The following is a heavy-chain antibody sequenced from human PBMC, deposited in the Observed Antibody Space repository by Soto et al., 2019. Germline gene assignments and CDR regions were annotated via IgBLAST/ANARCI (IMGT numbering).Heavy chain of an antibody. CDR2: INHTGGT. D-gene: IGHD6-19*01. CDR1: GGSVNGYY. V-gene: IGHV4-34*01. CDR3: VRGSPYNFDSSGTELWFDP. Sequence: SETLSLTCAVYGGSVNGYYWNWIRQPPGKGLEWIGEINHTGGTHYNPSLKSRVTMSVDTSKNQFSLRLSSVTAADTAIYYCVRGSPYNFDSSGTELWFDPWGQGALVTVSS. J-gene: IGHJ5*02.